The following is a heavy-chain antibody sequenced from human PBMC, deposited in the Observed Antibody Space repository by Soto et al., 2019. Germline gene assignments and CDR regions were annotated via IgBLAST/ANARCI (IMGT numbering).Heavy chain of an antibody. J-gene: IGHJ4*02. Sequence: SETLSLTCDVSGESFSGYYWSWIRQPPGKGLEWIGQIFHGGGSNYSPSLKSRVTISVDTSKNQFSLELTSVTAADTAVYYCARPHYDSNTFYSFFDYWGQGTLVTVSS. V-gene: IGHV4-34*12. CDR3: ARPHYDSNTFYSFFDY. CDR2: IFHGGGS. CDR1: GESFSGYY. D-gene: IGHD3-22*01.